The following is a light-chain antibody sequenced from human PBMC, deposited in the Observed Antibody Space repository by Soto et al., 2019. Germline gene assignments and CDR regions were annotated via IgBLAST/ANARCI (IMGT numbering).Light chain of an antibody. CDR3: QQYYTSSRGT. J-gene: IGKJ1*01. Sequence: DIQMTQSPSTLSASVGDRVTITCRASRSVNTWLAWYQQKPGKAPKLLIYTTSSLESGVPSRFXGSGSGTEFTLTISNLQPDDFATYYCQQYYTSSRGTFGQGTKLEVK. V-gene: IGKV1-5*03. CDR1: RSVNTW. CDR2: TTS.